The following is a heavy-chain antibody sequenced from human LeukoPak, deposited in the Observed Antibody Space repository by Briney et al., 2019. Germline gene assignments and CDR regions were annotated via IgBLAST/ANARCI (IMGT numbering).Heavy chain of an antibody. D-gene: IGHD3-10*01. CDR3: ARAFRYGSGSHPHSL. CDR1: GFSVSNNY. CDR2: NDGGAT. Sequence: GGSLRLSCAVSGFSVSNNYMSWVRPAPGEGLEWVSANDGGATDYADSVKGRFTSSRDNFKNTGYLQMNSLRAEDTALYYCARAFRYGSGSHPHSLWGQGTLVTVSP. J-gene: IGHJ4*02. V-gene: IGHV3-66*01.